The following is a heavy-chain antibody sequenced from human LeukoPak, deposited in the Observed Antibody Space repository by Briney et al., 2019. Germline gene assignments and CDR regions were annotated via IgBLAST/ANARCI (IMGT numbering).Heavy chain of an antibody. J-gene: IGHJ4*02. CDR3: ARGLTIYYFDY. D-gene: IGHD3-3*02. Sequence: SETLSLTCTVSGGSISSSSYYWGWICQPPGKGLEWIGSIYYSGSTYYNPSLKSRVTISVDTSKNQFSLKLSSVTAADTAVYYCARGLTIYYFDYWGQGTLVTVSS. V-gene: IGHV4-39*07. CDR2: IYYSGST. CDR1: GGSISSSSYY.